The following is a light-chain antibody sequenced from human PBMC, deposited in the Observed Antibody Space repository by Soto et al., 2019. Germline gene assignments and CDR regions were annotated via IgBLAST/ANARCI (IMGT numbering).Light chain of an antibody. CDR2: SDD. CDR3: ASWHDSLTVV. CDR1: NSNIGGKT. V-gene: IGLV1-44*01. J-gene: IGLJ2*01. Sequence: QSALTQPPSASATPGQRVTISCSGSNSNIGGKTVTWYQQIPGQAPKVVIYSDDQRPSGVPDRFSGSKSGTSASLAISAVQSEDEADYFCASWHDSLTVVFGGGTKVTVL.